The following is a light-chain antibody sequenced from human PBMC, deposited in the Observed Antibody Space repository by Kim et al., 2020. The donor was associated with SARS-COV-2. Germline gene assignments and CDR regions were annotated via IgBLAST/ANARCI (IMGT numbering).Light chain of an antibody. CDR2: AAS. CDR1: QSISSH. J-gene: IGKJ3*01. Sequence: DIQMTQSPSSLSASVGDRVTITCRTTQSISSHLNWYQQKPGRAPKLLISAASTLQGGVPSRFSGSGSETDFTLTISSLQPDDFATYLCQQSYITPFTFGPGTKVDIK. CDR3: QQSYITPFT. V-gene: IGKV1-39*01.